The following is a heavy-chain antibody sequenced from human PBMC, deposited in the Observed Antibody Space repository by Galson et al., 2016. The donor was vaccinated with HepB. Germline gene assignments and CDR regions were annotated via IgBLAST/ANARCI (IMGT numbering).Heavy chain of an antibody. CDR1: GFTFSSYW. J-gene: IGHJ4*02. CDR2: INRAGTGT. Sequence: SLRLSCAASGFTFSSYWMSWVRQVPGKGPVWVSRINRAGTGTTYADFVKGRFTISRDNAKNTLYLQMRNLRVDDTAIYYCSRENKGQQWGQGTLVTVSS. V-gene: IGHV3-74*03. CDR3: SRENKGQQ. D-gene: IGHD1/OR15-1a*01.